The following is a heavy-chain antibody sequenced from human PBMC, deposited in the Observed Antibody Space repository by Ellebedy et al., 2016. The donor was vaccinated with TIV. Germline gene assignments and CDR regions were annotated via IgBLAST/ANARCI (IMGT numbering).Heavy chain of an antibody. D-gene: IGHD2-8*02. V-gene: IGHV4-4*02. J-gene: IGHJ4*02. CDR1: DDAISTTHSW. Sequence: SETLSLXXVVSDDAISTTHSWWSWVRQPPGKGLEWIGEIFHTGVTNYNPSLWSRVTMSVDKSRSQLSLHLTSVTAADTAVYYCVKVAAYCLEYWGQGTLVTVSS. CDR3: VKVAAYCLEY. CDR2: IFHTGVT.